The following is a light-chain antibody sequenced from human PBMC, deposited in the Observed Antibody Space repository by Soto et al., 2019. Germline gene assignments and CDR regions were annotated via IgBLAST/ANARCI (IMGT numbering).Light chain of an antibody. J-gene: IGLJ3*02. V-gene: IGLV2-14*01. CDR3: TSYTSSGTLV. Sequence: QSVLAQPASVSGSPGQSITISCTGTSSDVGGYHYVSWYQHRPGRVPKLIIYEVTNRASGVTNRFSASKSGNTASLTISGLLADDEDDYYCTSYTSSGTLVFGGGTKLTVL. CDR2: EVT. CDR1: SSDVGGYHY.